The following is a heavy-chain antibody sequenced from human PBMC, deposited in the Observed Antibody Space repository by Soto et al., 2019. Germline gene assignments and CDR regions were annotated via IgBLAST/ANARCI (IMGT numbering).Heavy chain of an antibody. J-gene: IGHJ6*02. D-gene: IGHD5-18*01. V-gene: IGHV4-34*01. CDR3: ARVDGDTAMVTAIQGYYYYGMDV. CDR1: GGSFSGYY. CDR2: INHSGST. Sequence: PSETLSLTCAVYGGSFSGYYWSWIRQPPGKGLEWIGEINHSGSTNYNPSLKSRVTISVDTSKNQFSLKLSSVTAADTAVYYCARVDGDTAMVTAIQGYYYYGMDVWGQGTTVTVSS.